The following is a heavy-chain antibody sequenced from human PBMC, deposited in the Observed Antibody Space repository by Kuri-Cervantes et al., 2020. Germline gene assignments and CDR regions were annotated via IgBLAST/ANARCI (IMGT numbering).Heavy chain of an antibody. V-gene: IGHV1-46*01. J-gene: IGHJ3*02. D-gene: IGHD6-6*01. CDR2: INPSGGST. Sequence: ASVKVSCKASGYTFTSYCMHWVRQAPGQGLEWMGIINPSGGSTSYAQKFQGRVTMTRDTSTSTVYMELSSLRSEDTAVYYCARDRLEYSSSEAAFDIWGQGTMVTVSS. CDR3: ARDRLEYSSSEAAFDI. CDR1: GYTFTSYC.